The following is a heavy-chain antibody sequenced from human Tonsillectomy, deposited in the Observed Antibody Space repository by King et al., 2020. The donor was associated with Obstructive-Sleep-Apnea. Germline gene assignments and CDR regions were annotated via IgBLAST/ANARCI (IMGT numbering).Heavy chain of an antibody. CDR3: ARDDGRRVRTVDGYYFDY. CDR2: IYYSGST. J-gene: IGHJ4*02. D-gene: IGHD3-3*01. Sequence: LQLQESGPGLVKPSETLSLTCTVSGGSISSSSYYWGWIRQPPGKGLEWIGSIYYSGSTYYNPSLKSRVTISVDTSKNQFSLKLSSVTAADTAVYYCARDDGRRVRTVDGYYFDYWGQGTLVTVSS. V-gene: IGHV4-39*07. CDR1: GGSISSSSYY.